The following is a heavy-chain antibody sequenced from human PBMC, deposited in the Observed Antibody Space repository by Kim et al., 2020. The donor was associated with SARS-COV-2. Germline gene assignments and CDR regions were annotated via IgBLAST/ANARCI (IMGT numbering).Heavy chain of an antibody. J-gene: IGHJ4*02. Sequence: GGSLRLSCTASGFSFGDSAISWARQAPGRGLEWVGFVRRKRLGGTKEYAASVQGRFIISRDDLRTIAYLQMNSLKTEDTAVYYCTKGAPLSAGGDYWGQGTLVTVSS. CDR1: GFSFGDSA. D-gene: IGHD6-13*01. CDR3: TKGAPLSAGGDY. CDR2: VRRKRLGGTK. V-gene: IGHV3-49*04.